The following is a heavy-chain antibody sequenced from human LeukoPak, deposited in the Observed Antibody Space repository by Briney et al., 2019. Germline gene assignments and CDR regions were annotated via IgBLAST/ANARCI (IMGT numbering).Heavy chain of an antibody. CDR3: ARLVAVAGIRYFQH. V-gene: IGHV4-39*01. CDR2: IYYSGST. CDR1: GGSISSSSYY. J-gene: IGHJ1*01. Sequence: SETLSLTCTVSGGSISSSSYYWGWIRQPPGKGLEWIGSIYYSGSTYYNPSLKSRVTISVDTSKNQFSLKLSSVTAADTAAYYCARLVAVAGIRYFQHWGQGTLVTVSS. D-gene: IGHD6-19*01.